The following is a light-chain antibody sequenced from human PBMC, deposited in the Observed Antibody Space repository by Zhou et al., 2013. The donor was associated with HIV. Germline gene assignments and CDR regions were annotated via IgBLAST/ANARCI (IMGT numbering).Light chain of an antibody. J-gene: IGKJ2*01. CDR1: QSINSSY. CDR2: GAS. CDR3: QQRSNWPPYT. V-gene: IGKV3D-20*02. Sequence: EIVLTQSPGTLSLSPGERATLSCRTSQSINSSYLAWYQQKPGQAPRLLIYGASSRATGIPDRFSGSGSGTDFTLTISRVEPEDFAVYYCQQRSNWPPYTFGQGTKLEIK.